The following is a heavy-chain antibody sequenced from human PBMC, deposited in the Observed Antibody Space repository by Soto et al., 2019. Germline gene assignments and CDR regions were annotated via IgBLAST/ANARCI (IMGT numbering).Heavy chain of an antibody. V-gene: IGHV3-23*01. J-gene: IGHJ5*02. CDR1: GSTFSSYA. D-gene: IGHD3-10*01. Sequence: SGGSLRLSCAASGSTFSSYAMSWVRQAPGKGLEWVSAISGSGGSTYYADSVKGRFTISRDNSKNTLYLQMNSLRAEDTAVYYCAKDSTHGSGSYFNWFDPWGQGTLVTVSS. CDR3: AKDSTHGSGSYFNWFDP. CDR2: ISGSGGST.